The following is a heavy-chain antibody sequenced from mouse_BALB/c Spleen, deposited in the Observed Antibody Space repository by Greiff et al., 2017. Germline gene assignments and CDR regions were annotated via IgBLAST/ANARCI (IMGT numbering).Heavy chain of an antibody. CDR1: GDSITSGY. V-gene: IGHV3-8*02. J-gene: IGHJ1*01. D-gene: IGHD1-1*01. CDR2: ISYSGST. CDR3: ARRGSSPHWYFDV. Sequence: EVKLMESGPSLVKPSQTLSLTCSATGDSITSGYWNWIRKFPGNKLEYMGYISYSGSTYYNPSLKSRISITRDTSKNQYYLQLNSVTTEDTATYYCARRGSSPHWYFDVWGAGTTVTVSS.